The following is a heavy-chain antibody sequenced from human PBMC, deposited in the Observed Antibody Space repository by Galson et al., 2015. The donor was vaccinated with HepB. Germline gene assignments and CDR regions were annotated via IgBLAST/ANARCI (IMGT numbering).Heavy chain of an antibody. D-gene: IGHD3-16*01. Sequence: SLRLSCAASGFTFSSYGMHWVRQAPGKGLEWVAVISYDGSNKYYADSVKGRFTISRDNSKNTLYLQMNSLRAEDTAVYYCAKDGGTFGGVLYYFDYWGQGTLVTVSS. V-gene: IGHV3-30*18. CDR1: GFTFSSYG. CDR2: ISYDGSNK. CDR3: AKDGGTFGGVLYYFDY. J-gene: IGHJ4*02.